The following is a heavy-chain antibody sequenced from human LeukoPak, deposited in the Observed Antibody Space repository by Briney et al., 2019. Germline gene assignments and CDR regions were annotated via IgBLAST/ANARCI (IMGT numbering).Heavy chain of an antibody. CDR2: IYSGGSI. CDR3: ARGYCSSTSCGNFDY. J-gene: IGHJ4*02. D-gene: IGHD2-2*01. CDR1: GFTFSSYW. V-gene: IGHV3-53*01. Sequence: PGGSLRLSCAASGFTFSSYWMHWVRQAPGKGLEWVSVIYSGGSIYYADSVKGRFTISRDNSKNILYLQMNSLRAEDTAVYYCARGYCSSTSCGNFDYWAQGPLVTVS.